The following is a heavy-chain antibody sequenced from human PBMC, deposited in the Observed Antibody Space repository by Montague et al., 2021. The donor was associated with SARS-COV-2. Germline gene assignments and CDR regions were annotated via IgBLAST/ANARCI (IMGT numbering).Heavy chain of an antibody. CDR3: ARGITVTNLFYYYYGMDV. CDR1: GGSFSGYY. CDR2: INHSGST. J-gene: IGHJ6*02. Sequence: SETLSLTCAVYGGSFSGYYWSWIRQPPGKGLEWIGEINHSGSTNYNPSLKSRVTISVDTSKNQFSLELSSVTAADTAVYYCARGITVTNLFYYYYGMDVWGQGTTVTVSS. V-gene: IGHV4-34*01. D-gene: IGHD4-11*01.